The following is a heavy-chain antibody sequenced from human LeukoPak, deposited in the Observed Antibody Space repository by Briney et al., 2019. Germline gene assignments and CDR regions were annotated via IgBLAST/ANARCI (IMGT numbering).Heavy chain of an antibody. CDR1: GGSISSSDYY. D-gene: IGHD4-17*01. Sequence: SETLSLTCTVSGGSISSSDYYGGWIRQPPGKGLEWIGSIYYSGRTYYNPSLKSRVTISVDTSKNQCSLKLSSVTAADTAVYYCAREVTTWFDPWGQGTLVTVSS. CDR2: IYYSGRT. J-gene: IGHJ5*02. CDR3: AREVTTWFDP. V-gene: IGHV4-39*02.